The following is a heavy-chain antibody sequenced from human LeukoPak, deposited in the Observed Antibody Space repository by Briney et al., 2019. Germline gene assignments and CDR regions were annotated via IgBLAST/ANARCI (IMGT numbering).Heavy chain of an antibody. CDR3: ARDQKGGYSSSPPHY. CDR2: ISYDGSNK. D-gene: IGHD6-13*01. J-gene: IGHJ4*02. Sequence: GRSLRLSCAASGFTFSSYAMHWVRQAPGKGLEWVAVISYDGSNKYYADSVKGRFTISRDNSKNTLYLQMNSLRAEDTVVYYCARDQKGGYSSSPPHYWGQGTLVTVSS. V-gene: IGHV3-30*01. CDR1: GFTFSSYA.